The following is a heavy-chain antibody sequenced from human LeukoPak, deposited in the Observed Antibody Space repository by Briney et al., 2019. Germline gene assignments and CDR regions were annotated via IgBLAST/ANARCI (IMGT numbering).Heavy chain of an antibody. J-gene: IGHJ4*02. CDR1: GFPFNMYW. Sequence: PGGSLGLSCAASGFPFNMYWMTWVRQAPGKGLEWVANINQGGNETYYVDSVKGRFTISRDNANSALSLQMNGLQAEDTATYCCARDYGDYWGQGSLVTVSS. CDR2: INQGGNET. CDR3: ARDYGDY. D-gene: IGHD3-10*01. V-gene: IGHV3-7*01.